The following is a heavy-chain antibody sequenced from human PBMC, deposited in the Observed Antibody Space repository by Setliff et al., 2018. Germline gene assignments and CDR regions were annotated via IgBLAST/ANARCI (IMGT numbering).Heavy chain of an antibody. Sequence: ASVKVSCKASGNSFSSFSITWVRQAPGQGLEWMGWVSTYDGDTKYAQNFRGRVTMTTDMSTSTVYMELRTLRSDDTAVYFCARWPIALAGYRKGAFDIWGQGTMVTVSS. J-gene: IGHJ3*02. CDR1: GNSFSSFS. D-gene: IGHD6-19*01. CDR2: VSTYDGDT. V-gene: IGHV1-18*01. CDR3: ARWPIALAGYRKGAFDI.